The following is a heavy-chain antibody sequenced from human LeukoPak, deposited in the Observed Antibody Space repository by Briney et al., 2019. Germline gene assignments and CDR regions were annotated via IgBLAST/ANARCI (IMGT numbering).Heavy chain of an antibody. J-gene: IGHJ3*02. V-gene: IGHV4-38-2*01. CDR3: ATPSRYCSSTSCYSGDAFDI. D-gene: IGHD2-2*01. Sequence: SETLSLTCAVSGYSISSGYYWGWIRQPPGKGLEWIGSIYHSGSTYYNPSLKSRVTISVDTSKNQFSLKLSSVTAADTAVYYGATPSRYCSSTSCYSGDAFDIWGQGTMVTVSS. CDR2: IYHSGST. CDR1: GYSISSGYY.